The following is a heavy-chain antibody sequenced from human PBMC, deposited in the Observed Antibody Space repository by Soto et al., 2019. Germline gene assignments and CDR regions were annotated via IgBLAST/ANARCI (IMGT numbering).Heavy chain of an antibody. D-gene: IGHD2-15*01. V-gene: IGHV3-48*01. J-gene: IGHJ4*02. CDR3: ARDKGRSPFDY. CDR1: GFTFSSYS. CDR2: ISSSSSTI. Sequence: EVQLVESGGGLVQPGGSLRLSCAASGFTFSSYSMNWVRQAPGKGLEWVSYISSSSSTIYYADSVKGRFTISRDNAKNSLYLQMNSLRAEDTAVYYCARDKGRSPFDYWGQGTLVTVSS.